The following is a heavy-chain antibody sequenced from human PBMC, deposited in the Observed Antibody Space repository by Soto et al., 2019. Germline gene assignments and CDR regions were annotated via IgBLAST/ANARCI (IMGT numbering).Heavy chain of an antibody. CDR3: AREYTAWPLAYGLDV. CDR1: GFTFSSYW. V-gene: IGHV3-74*01. CDR2: INSDGSST. D-gene: IGHD2-2*02. J-gene: IGHJ6*02. Sequence: PGGSLRLSCAASGFTFSSYWMHWVRQAPGKGLVWVSRINSDGSSTSYADSVKGRFTTSRDNAKNTLYLQMNSLRAEDTAVYYCAREYTAWPLAYGLDVWGQGTTVTVSS.